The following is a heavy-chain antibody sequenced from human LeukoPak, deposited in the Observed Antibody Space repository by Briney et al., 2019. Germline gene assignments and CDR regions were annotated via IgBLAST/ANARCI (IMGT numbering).Heavy chain of an antibody. V-gene: IGHV3-21*04. Sequence: PGGSPRLSCTASGFTFSSYSLNCVRQAPGKGLEWVSSVSTGSNYIYYADSVKGRFTISRDNDKNSLYLQMNSLRAEDTAIYYCAKTLVPIVVVSAAPLDYWGQGTLVTVSS. D-gene: IGHD2-2*01. CDR3: AKTLVPIVVVSAAPLDY. CDR1: GFTFSSYS. J-gene: IGHJ4*02. CDR2: VSTGSNYI.